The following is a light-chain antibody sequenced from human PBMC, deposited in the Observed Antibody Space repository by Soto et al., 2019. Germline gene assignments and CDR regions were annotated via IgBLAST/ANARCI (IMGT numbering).Light chain of an antibody. CDR1: QSISSN. CDR3: QHFNTWPRA. V-gene: IGKV3-15*01. J-gene: IGKJ1*01. Sequence: EIVMTQSPATLSVSPGERATLSCRARQSISSNLAWYQQKPGQAPRLLIFGAYTRATGIPARFSGSESGTEVTLTVSSLQSEDFAVYYCQHFNTWPRACGQGTKVQI. CDR2: GAY.